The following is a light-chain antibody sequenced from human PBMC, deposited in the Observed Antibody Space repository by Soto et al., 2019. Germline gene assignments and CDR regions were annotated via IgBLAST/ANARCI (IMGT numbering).Light chain of an antibody. CDR2: KAS. CDR1: QTISSW. V-gene: IGKV1-5*03. CDR3: QQYNSYSGDT. J-gene: IGKJ2*01. Sequence: DIQMTQSPSTLSGSVGDRVTITCRASQTISSWLAWYQQKPGKAPKLLIYKASTLQSGVPSRFSGSGSGTEFTLTISSLQPDDFATYYCQQYNSYSGDTFGQGTKVDIK.